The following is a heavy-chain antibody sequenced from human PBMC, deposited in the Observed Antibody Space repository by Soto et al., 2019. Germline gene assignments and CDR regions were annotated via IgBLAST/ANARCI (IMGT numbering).Heavy chain of an antibody. Sequence: GGSLRLSXAASGFTFSSCWMHWVRQVPGKGLVWVSRISTDGTSTTYADSVKGRFTISGDNAKNTLYLEMNRLTAADTAVYYCARRIVATETFDYWGQGTLVTVSS. J-gene: IGHJ4*02. CDR2: ISTDGTST. CDR1: GFTFSSCW. CDR3: ARRIVATETFDY. D-gene: IGHD5-12*01. V-gene: IGHV3-74*01.